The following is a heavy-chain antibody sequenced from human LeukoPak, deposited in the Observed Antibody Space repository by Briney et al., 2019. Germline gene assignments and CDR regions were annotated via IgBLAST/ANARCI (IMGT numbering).Heavy chain of an antibody. D-gene: IGHD2-21*01. J-gene: IGHJ3*02. Sequence: SETLSLTCTVSGGSISSGDYYWSWIRQPPGKGLEWIGYIYYSGSTYYNPSLKSRVTISVDTSKNQFSLKLSSVTAADTAVYYCARSCGGDCYDAFDIWGQRTMVTVSS. CDR3: ARSCGGDCYDAFDI. CDR2: IYYSGST. V-gene: IGHV4-30-4*08. CDR1: GGSISSGDYY.